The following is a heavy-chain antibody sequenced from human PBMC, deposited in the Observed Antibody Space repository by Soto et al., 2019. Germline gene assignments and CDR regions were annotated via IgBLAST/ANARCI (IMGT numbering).Heavy chain of an antibody. D-gene: IGHD1-1*01. CDR3: ARDYGGWKALYYFDS. J-gene: IGHJ4*02. CDR1: GFTFSSYG. V-gene: IGHV3-33*01. Sequence: PGGSLRLSCAASGFTFSSYGMHWVRQAPGKGLEWVAVIWYDGSNKYYADSVKGRFTISRDNSKNTLYLQMNSLRAEDTAVYYCARDYGGWKALYYFDSWGQGTLVTVS. CDR2: IWYDGSNK.